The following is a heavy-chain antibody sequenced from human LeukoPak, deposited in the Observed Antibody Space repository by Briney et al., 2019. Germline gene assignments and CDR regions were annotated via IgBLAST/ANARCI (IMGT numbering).Heavy chain of an antibody. Sequence: GGSLRLSCEASGFTFSSYAMSWVRQAPGKGLEWVSAISGSGGSTYYADSVKGRFTISRDNSKNTLYLQMNSLRAEDTAVYYCAKGSDVLRFLEWLLDYWGQGTLVTVSS. CDR2: ISGSGGST. D-gene: IGHD3-3*01. V-gene: IGHV3-23*01. J-gene: IGHJ4*02. CDR3: AKGSDVLRFLEWLLDY. CDR1: GFTFSSYA.